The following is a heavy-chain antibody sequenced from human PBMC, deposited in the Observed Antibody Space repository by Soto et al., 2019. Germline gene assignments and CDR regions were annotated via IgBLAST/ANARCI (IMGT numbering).Heavy chain of an antibody. CDR2: INGDGSNA. V-gene: IGHV3-74*01. Sequence: EVQLVESGGTLVQPEASLRLSCAAAGFTFNNYWMHWVRQAPGKGLVWVSRINGDGSNAFYADSVKGRFTISRDNAKNTVYLQMNSLRAEDTALYYCARGIQYRYGMDVWGQGTTVTVSS. J-gene: IGHJ6*02. CDR1: GFTFNNYW. CDR3: ARGIQYRYGMDV. D-gene: IGHD4-4*01.